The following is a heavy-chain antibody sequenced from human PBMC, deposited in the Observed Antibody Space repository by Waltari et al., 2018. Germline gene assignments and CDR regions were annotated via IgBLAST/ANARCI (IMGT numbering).Heavy chain of an antibody. Sequence: QVQLVQSGAAVKKTGASMRLSCKASGDAVSIYYMNWVRQAPGQGLEWMGGIYHSGAKTSYAQKFQGRVTLTRDTSSETLYVEVRNLGADDTAVYYCARGGYYGSGEIDFWGQGTQVTVSS. V-gene: IGHV1-46*01. CDR1: GDAVSIYY. J-gene: IGHJ4*02. D-gene: IGHD3-10*01. CDR2: IYHSGAKT. CDR3: ARGGYYGSGEIDF.